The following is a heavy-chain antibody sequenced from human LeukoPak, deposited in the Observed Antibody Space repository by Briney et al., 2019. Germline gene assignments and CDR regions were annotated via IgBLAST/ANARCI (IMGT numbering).Heavy chain of an antibody. CDR3: ATPLDYYDRSDSHQGGD. J-gene: IGHJ4*02. D-gene: IGHD3-22*01. Sequence: PGGSLRLSCAASGFTFSTYTMNWVRLAPGEGLQWVSGVGQDGRSTHYADSVKGRFTVSRDNSKNTLYLQMNSLRAEDTAVYYCATPLDYYDRSDSHQGGDWGQGTLVTVSS. CDR1: GFTFSTYT. CDR2: VGQDGRST. V-gene: IGHV3-23*01.